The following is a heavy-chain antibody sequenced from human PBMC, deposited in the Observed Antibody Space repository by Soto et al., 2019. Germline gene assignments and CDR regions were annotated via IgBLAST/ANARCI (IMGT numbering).Heavy chain of an antibody. Sequence: SETLSLTCAVCGTSVWTYYWSWIRQPPGKGLEWIGYIFYSGHLKYNPSLKSRLTISVDPPKNQFSLKLNSVTAADTAVYYCARDLWGYCGTDCYPLHVWGQATTVTVSS. V-gene: IGHV4-59*02. CDR3: ARDLWGYCGTDCYPLHV. J-gene: IGHJ6*02. CDR2: IFYSGHL. D-gene: IGHD2-21*02. CDR1: GTSVWTYY.